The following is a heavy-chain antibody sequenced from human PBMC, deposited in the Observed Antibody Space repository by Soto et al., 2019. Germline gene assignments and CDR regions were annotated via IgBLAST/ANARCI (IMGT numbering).Heavy chain of an antibody. CDR3: ARQLIAVAGNDAFDI. Sequence: PSETLSLTCTVSGGSISSSSYYWGWIRQPPGKGLEWIGSIYYSGSTYYNPSLKSRVTISVDTSKNQFYLKLSSVTAADTAVYYCARQLIAVAGNDAFDIWGQGTMVTVSS. D-gene: IGHD6-19*01. CDR2: IYYSGST. CDR1: GGSISSSSYY. J-gene: IGHJ3*02. V-gene: IGHV4-39*01.